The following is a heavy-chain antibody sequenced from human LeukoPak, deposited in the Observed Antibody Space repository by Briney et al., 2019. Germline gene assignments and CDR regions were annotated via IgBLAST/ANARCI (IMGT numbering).Heavy chain of an antibody. J-gene: IGHJ5*02. CDR1: GFTFDDYA. CDR3: AKGLSGSYLDWFDP. V-gene: IGHV3-9*03. CDR2: ISWNSGSI. D-gene: IGHD1-26*01. Sequence: GGSLRLSCAASGFTFDDYAMHWVRQAPGKGLEWVSGISWNSGSIGYADSVKGRFTISRDNAKNSLYLQMNSLRAEDMALYYCAKGLSGSYLDWFDPWGQGTLVTVSS.